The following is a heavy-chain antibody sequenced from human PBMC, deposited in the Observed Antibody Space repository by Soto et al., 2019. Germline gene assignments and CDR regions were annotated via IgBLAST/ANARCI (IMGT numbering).Heavy chain of an antibody. V-gene: IGHV3-7*05. CDR3: ARVGYSSVWYVPAETYYYYGMDV. J-gene: IGHJ6*02. CDR2: IKQDGSEK. CDR1: GFTFSSYW. Sequence: GGSLRLSCAASGFTFSSYWMSWVRQAPGKGLEWVANIKQDGSEKYYVDSVKGRFTISRDNAKNSLYLQMNSLRAEDTAVYYCARVGYSSVWYVPAETYYYYGMDVWGQGTTVTVSS. D-gene: IGHD6-19*01.